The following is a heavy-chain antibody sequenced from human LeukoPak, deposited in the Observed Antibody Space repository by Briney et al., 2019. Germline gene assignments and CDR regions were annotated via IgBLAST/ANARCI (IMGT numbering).Heavy chain of an antibody. J-gene: IGHJ4*02. CDR3: AKNLRVVPAAKGSYDWGYYFDY. CDR2: ISGSGGST. Sequence: GGSLRLSCAASGFIFSSYAMSWVRQAPGKGLEWVSAISGSGGSTYYADSVKGRFTISRDNSKNTLYLQMNSLRAEDTAVYYCAKNLRVVPAAKGSYDWGYYFDYWGQGTLVTVSS. V-gene: IGHV3-23*01. D-gene: IGHD2-2*01. CDR1: GFIFSSYA.